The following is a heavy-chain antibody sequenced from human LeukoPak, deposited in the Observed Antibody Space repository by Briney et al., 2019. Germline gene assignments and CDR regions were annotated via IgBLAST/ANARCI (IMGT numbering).Heavy chain of an antibody. J-gene: IGHJ5*02. CDR2: INHSGST. Sequence: SETLSLTCAVYGGSFSGYYWSWIRQPPEKGLEWIGEINHSGSTNYNPSLKSRVTISVDTSKNQFSLKLSSVTAADTAVYYCARGSSSSWYWFDPWGQGTLVTVSS. CDR1: GGSFSGYY. V-gene: IGHV4-34*01. CDR3: ARGSSSSWYWFDP. D-gene: IGHD6-13*01.